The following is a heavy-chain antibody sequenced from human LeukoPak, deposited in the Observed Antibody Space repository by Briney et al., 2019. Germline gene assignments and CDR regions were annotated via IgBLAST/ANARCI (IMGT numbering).Heavy chain of an antibody. CDR3: ARRSASSWVGFDY. CDR1: GGSFSSYY. V-gene: IGHV4-59*08. J-gene: IGHJ4*02. D-gene: IGHD6-13*01. Sequence: PSETLSLTCAVYGGSFSSYYWSWIRQPPGKGLEWIGYIYYSGSTHYNPSLKSRVTMSVDTSKNQFSLKMSSVTAADTAVYYCARRSASSWVGFDYWGQGTLVTVSS. CDR2: IYYSGST.